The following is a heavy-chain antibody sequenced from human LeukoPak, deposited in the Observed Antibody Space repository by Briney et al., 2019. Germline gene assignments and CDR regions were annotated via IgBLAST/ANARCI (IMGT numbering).Heavy chain of an antibody. CDR1: GGTFSGYY. D-gene: IGHD6-19*01. J-gene: IGHJ4*02. V-gene: IGHV4-34*08. CDR2: INHSGNT. CDR3: WRPFLRFSSGWHFDY. Sequence: ASESLSLICAVYGGTFSGYYWSWIRQPPGKGLEWVGEINHSGNTNYNPYLKSRVTISIDTSKNQFSLRLDPATAADTAIYFLWRPFLRFSSGWHFDYWGQGTLVTVSS.